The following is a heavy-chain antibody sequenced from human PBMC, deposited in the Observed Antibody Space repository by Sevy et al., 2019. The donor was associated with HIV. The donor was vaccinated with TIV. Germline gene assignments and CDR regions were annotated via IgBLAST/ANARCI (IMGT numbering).Heavy chain of an antibody. J-gene: IGHJ3*02. V-gene: IGHV1-18*01. CDR2: ISAYNGNT. D-gene: IGHD1-26*01. Sequence: ASVKVSCKASGYTFTSYGISWVRQAPGQGLEWMGWISAYNGNTNYAQTLQGRVTMTTDTSTSTAYMELRSLRSDDTAVYYCARDGRQWELGGDAFDIWGQGTMVTVSS. CDR1: GYTFTSYG. CDR3: ARDGRQWELGGDAFDI.